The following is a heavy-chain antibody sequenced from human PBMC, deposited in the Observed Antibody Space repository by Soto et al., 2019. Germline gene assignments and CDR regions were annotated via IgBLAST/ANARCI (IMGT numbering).Heavy chain of an antibody. CDR3: ARHDLYSSGWSDFDY. J-gene: IGHJ4*02. CDR1: GGSISSSSYY. Sequence: SETLSLTCTVSGGSISSSSYYWGWIRQPPGKGLEWIGSIYYSGSTYYNPSLKSRVTISVDTSKIQFSLKLSSVTAADTAVYYCARHDLYSSGWSDFDYWGQGTLVTVSS. D-gene: IGHD6-19*01. V-gene: IGHV4-39*01. CDR2: IYYSGST.